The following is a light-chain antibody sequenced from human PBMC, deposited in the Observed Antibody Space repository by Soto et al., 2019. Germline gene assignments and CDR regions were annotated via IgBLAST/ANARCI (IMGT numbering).Light chain of an antibody. J-gene: IGKJ2*01. V-gene: IGKV1-39*01. Sequence: DIQMTQSPSSLSASVGDRVTITCRASQSISTYLNWYQQRPGRAPKLLIYAASSLQSGVPSRFSGSGSGTLFTLTVSSLQPEDFATYYCQHTYSPLYTFGQGTNLEIK. CDR2: AAS. CDR3: QHTYSPLYT. CDR1: QSISTY.